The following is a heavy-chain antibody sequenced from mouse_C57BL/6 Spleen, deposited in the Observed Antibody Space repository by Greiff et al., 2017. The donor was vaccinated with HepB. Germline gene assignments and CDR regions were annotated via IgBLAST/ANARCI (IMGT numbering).Heavy chain of an antibody. CDR2: INYDGSST. Sequence: EVMLVESEGGLVQPGSSMKLSCTASGFTFSDYYMAWVRQVPEKGLEWVANINYDGSSTYYLDSLKSRFIISRDNAKNILYLQMSSLKSEDTATYYCAGSPSYWYFDVWGTGTTVTVSS. CDR3: AGSPSYWYFDV. J-gene: IGHJ1*03. V-gene: IGHV5-16*01. CDR1: GFTFSDYY.